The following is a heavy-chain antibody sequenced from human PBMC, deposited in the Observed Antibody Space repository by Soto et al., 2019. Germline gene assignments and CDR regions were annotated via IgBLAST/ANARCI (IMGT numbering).Heavy chain of an antibody. J-gene: IGHJ4*02. D-gene: IGHD6-13*01. V-gene: IGHV5-51*01. CDR2: IYPGDSDT. CDR3: VKGYSSSWPQGGPDY. Sequence: PGESLKISCKGSGYSFTSYWIGWVRQMPGKGLEWMGIIYPGDSDTRYSPSFQGQVTISADKSISTAYLQWSSLKASDTAMYYWVKGYSSSWPQGGPDYWGQGTLVTVSS. CDR1: GYSFTSYW.